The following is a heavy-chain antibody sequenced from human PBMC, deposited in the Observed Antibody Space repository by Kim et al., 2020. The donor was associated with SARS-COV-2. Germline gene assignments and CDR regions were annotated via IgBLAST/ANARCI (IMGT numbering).Heavy chain of an antibody. Sequence: SETLSLTCTVSGGSVSSGSYYWSWIRQPPGKGLEWIGYIYYSGSTNYNPSLKSRVTISVDTSKNQFSLKLSSVTAADTAVYYCARMNNGGNRGVYYYYGMDVWGQGTTVTVSS. CDR1: GGSVSSGSYY. J-gene: IGHJ6*02. D-gene: IGHD2-15*01. V-gene: IGHV4-61*01. CDR3: ARMNNGGNRGVYYYYGMDV. CDR2: IYYSGST.